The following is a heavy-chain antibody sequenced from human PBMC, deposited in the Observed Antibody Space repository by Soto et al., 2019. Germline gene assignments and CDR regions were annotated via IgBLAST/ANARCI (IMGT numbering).Heavy chain of an antibody. CDR1: GFTFXSYD. CDR2: IGTAGDT. Sequence: LRLSCAASGFTFXSYDMHWVRQATGKGLEWISAIGTAGDTYYPGSVKGRFTISRENAKNSLYLQMNSLRAEDTAVYYCARGEQLAQAEYFQHWGQGTLVTVSS. J-gene: IGHJ1*01. V-gene: IGHV3-13*01. D-gene: IGHD6-13*01. CDR3: ARGEQLAQAEYFQH.